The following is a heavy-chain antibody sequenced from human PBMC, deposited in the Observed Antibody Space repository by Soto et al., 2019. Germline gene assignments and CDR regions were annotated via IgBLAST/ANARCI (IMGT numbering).Heavy chain of an antibody. CDR1: GGTFSSYA. J-gene: IGHJ6*02. CDR2: IIPISGTA. V-gene: IGHV1-69*06. CDR3: ARAKIVVVPAAILNYYYYGMYV. D-gene: IGHD2-2*02. Sequence: QVQLVQSGAEVKKPGSSVKVSCKASGGTFSSYAISWVRQAPGQGLEWMGGIIPISGTANYAQKFQGRVTLTADKSTSTAYMELSSLRSEDTAVYYCARAKIVVVPAAILNYYYYGMYVWCQGSTVTVS.